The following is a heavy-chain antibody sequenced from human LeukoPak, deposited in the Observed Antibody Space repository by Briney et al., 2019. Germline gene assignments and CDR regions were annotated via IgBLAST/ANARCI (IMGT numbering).Heavy chain of an antibody. J-gene: IGHJ4*02. CDR3: ARRAAYNNYYFDY. Sequence: PSETLSLTCTFCVGFTSSNSYLGAGIREPPGKGLEWIGGIFYSGTTYYNPSLKSRVTISVDTSKNQFSLKVASVTAADTAVYYCARRAAYNNYYFDYWGQGILVTVSS. CDR1: VGFTSSNSYL. V-gene: IGHV4-39*01. CDR2: IFYSGTT. D-gene: IGHD1-1*01.